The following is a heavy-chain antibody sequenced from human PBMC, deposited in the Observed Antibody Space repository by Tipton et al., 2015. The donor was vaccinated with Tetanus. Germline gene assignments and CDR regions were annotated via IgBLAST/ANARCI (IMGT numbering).Heavy chain of an antibody. CDR2: ISGSGGST. Sequence: SLRLSCAASGFTFSSYAMSWVRPAPGKGLEWVSAISGSGGSTYYADSVKGRFTISRDNSKNTLYLQMNSLRTEDTALYYCAKDIVSRYSGSYYRHFDYWGQGTLVTVSS. V-gene: IGHV3-23*01. D-gene: IGHD1-26*01. CDR3: AKDIVSRYSGSYYRHFDY. J-gene: IGHJ4*02. CDR1: GFTFSSYA.